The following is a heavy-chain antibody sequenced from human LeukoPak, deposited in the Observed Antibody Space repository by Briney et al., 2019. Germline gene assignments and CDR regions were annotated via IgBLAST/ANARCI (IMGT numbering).Heavy chain of an antibody. J-gene: IGHJ4*02. CDR1: GFTFSDYW. Sequence: GGSLRLSCAASGFTFSDYWMSWVRQAPGKGLEWVATIKQDGGQTYYVDSVKGRFTISRDNAKNSLFLQMNSLRAEDTAVYYCARDRGYVDYWGQGTLVTVSS. D-gene: IGHD3-10*01. CDR2: IKQDGGQT. V-gene: IGHV3-7*01. CDR3: ARDRGYVDY.